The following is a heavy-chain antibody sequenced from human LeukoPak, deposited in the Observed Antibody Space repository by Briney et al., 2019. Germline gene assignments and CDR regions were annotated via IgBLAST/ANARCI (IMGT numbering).Heavy chain of an antibody. CDR1: GGSISSGGYY. CDR3: ARDQRDEYSSGLIDP. D-gene: IGHD6-19*01. CDR2: IYYGGST. J-gene: IGHJ5*02. V-gene: IGHV4-31*03. Sequence: PSETLSLTCTVSGGSISSGGYYWSWIRQHPGKGLEWIGYIYYGGSTYYNPSLKSRVSISVDTSKNQFSLKLSSVTAADTAVYYCARDQRDEYSSGLIDPWGQGTLVTVSS.